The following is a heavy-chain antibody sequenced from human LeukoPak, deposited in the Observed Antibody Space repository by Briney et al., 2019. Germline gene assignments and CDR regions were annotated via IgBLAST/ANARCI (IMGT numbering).Heavy chain of an antibody. CDR3: ARAAYDILTGYLFDY. CDR2: IIPIFGTA. Sequence: GASVKVSCKASGGTFSSYAISWVRQAPGQGLELMGGIIPIFGTANYAQKFQGRVTITADESTSTAYMELSSLRSEDTAVYYWARAAYDILTGYLFDYWGQGTLVTVSS. D-gene: IGHD3-9*01. CDR1: GGTFSSYA. V-gene: IGHV1-69*13. J-gene: IGHJ4*02.